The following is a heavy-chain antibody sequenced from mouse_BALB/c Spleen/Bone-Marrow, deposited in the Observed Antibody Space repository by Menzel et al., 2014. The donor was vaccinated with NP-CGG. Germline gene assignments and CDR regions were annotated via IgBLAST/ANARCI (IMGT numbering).Heavy chain of an antibody. D-gene: IGHD3-3*01. CDR3: TREGTFFAY. Sequence: QVQLQQSGAELVKPGASVKLSCKSSGYTFTSYYMYWVKQRPGRGLEWIGGINPSNGGTNFNEKFKSKATLTVDKSSSTAYMQLSSLTSEDSAVYYCTREGTFFAYWGQGTLVTVSA. J-gene: IGHJ3*01. CDR1: GYTFTSYY. CDR2: INPSNGGT. V-gene: IGHV1S81*02.